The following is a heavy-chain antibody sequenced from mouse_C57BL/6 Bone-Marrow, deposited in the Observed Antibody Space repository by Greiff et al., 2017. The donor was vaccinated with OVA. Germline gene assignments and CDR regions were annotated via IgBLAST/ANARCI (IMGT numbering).Heavy chain of an antibody. CDR1: GYTFTSYG. CDR3: ARGEITTVVVPRFAY. D-gene: IGHD1-1*01. Sequence: VQLQQSGAELARPGASVKLSCKASGYTFTSYGISWVKQRTGQGLEWIGEIYPRSGNTYYNEKFKGKATLTADKSSSTAYMELRSLTSEDSAVYFCARGEITTVVVPRFAYWGQGTLVTVSA. J-gene: IGHJ3*01. V-gene: IGHV1-81*01. CDR2: IYPRSGNT.